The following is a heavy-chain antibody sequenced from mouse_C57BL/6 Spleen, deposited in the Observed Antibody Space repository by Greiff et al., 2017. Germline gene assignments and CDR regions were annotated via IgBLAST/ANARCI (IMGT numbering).Heavy chain of an antibody. J-gene: IGHJ2*01. CDR2: INPSSGYT. Sequence: VPLPYSGAELARPGASVKMSCKASGYTFTSYTMHWVKQRPGQGLEWIGYINPSSGYTKYNQKFKDKATLTADKSSSTAYMQLSSLTSEDSAVYYCARDGSDYWGQGTTLTVSS. CDR1: GYTFTSYT. CDR3: ARDGSDY. D-gene: IGHD2-3*01. V-gene: IGHV1-4*01.